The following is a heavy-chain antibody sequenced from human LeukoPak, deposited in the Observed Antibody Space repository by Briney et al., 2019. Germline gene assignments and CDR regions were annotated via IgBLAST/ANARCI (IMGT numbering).Heavy chain of an antibody. J-gene: IGHJ4*02. D-gene: IGHD3-22*01. Sequence: SETLSLTCTVSGGSITSSSYYWGWIRQPPGKGLEWIGTIYHSGSTYYNPSLKSRVTISVDTSKNQFPLKLSSVTAADTAVYYCARDRGYYDSSGPLYYFDYWGQGTLVTVSS. V-gene: IGHV4-39*02. CDR3: ARDRGYYDSSGPLYYFDY. CDR2: IYHSGST. CDR1: GGSITSSSYY.